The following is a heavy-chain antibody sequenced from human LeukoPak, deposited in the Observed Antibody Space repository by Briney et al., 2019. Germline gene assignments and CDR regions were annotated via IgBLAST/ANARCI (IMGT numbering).Heavy chain of an antibody. Sequence: PSETLSLTCTVSGGSISGGGYYWSWMRQHPGKGLEWIGYIYYSGSTYYNPSLKSRVTISVDTSKNQFSLKLSPVTAADTAVYYFARGVIAAAHLDYWGQGTLVTVSS. V-gene: IGHV4-31*03. CDR2: IYYSGST. CDR1: GGSISGGGYY. D-gene: IGHD6-13*01. J-gene: IGHJ4*02. CDR3: ARGVIAAAHLDY.